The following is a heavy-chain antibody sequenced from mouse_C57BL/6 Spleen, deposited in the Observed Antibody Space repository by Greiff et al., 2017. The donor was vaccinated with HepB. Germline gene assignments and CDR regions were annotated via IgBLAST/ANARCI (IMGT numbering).Heavy chain of an antibody. D-gene: IGHD1-1*01. CDR3: TTEEFTKRVWYFDV. J-gene: IGHJ1*03. V-gene: IGHV14-4*01. CDR2: IDPENGDT. Sequence: VQLQHSGAELVRPGASVKLSCTASGFNIKDDYMHWVKQRPEQGLEWIGWIDPENGDTEYASKFQGKATITADTSSNTAYLQLSSLTSEDTAVYYCTTEEFTKRVWYFDVWGTGTTVTVSS. CDR1: GFNIKDDY.